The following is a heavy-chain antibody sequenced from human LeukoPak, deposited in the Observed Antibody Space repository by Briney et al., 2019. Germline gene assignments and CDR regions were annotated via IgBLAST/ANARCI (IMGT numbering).Heavy chain of an antibody. CDR2: INPNSGGT. J-gene: IGHJ4*02. D-gene: IGHD3-16*01. CDR1: GYTFTSYY. V-gene: IGHV1-2*02. CDR3: ARDIQYDYARKFDY. Sequence: ASVKVSCKASGYTFTSYYMYWVRQAPGQGLEWMGWINPNSGGTNYAQKFQGRVTMTRDTSISTAYMELSRLRSDDTAVYYCARDIQYDYARKFDYWGQGTLVTVSS.